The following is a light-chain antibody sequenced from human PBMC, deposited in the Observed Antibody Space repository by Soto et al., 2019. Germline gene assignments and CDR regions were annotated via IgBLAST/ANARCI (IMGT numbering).Light chain of an antibody. J-gene: IGKJ4*01. CDR3: QQYGSFT. Sequence: EIVLTQSPGTLSLSPGERATLSCRASQSVSSSYLAWYQQKPGQAPRLLIHGASSRATGIPDRFSGSGSGTDFTLTISILEPEDFAVYYCQQYGSFTFGGGTKVEIK. CDR1: QSVSSSY. CDR2: GAS. V-gene: IGKV3-20*01.